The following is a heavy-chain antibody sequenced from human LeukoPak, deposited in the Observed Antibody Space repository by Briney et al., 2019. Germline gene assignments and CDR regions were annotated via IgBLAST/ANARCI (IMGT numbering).Heavy chain of an antibody. CDR2: IYYSGST. CDR3: ARDPTRGYYDSRRAEFP. CDR1: GGSISSSSYY. Sequence: PSETLSLTCTVSGGSISSSSYYWGWIRQPPGKGLEWIGSIYYSGSTYYNPSLKSRVTISVDTSKNQFSLKLSSVTAADTAVYYCARDPTRGYYDSRRAEFPWGQGTLVTVSS. V-gene: IGHV4-39*07. J-gene: IGHJ4*02. D-gene: IGHD3-22*01.